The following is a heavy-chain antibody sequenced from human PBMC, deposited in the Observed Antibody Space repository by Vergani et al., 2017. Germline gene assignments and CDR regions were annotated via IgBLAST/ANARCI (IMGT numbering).Heavy chain of an antibody. D-gene: IGHD3-10*01. CDR2: IYPGDSDT. J-gene: IGHJ6*02. CDR3: ARHPTEGAGSYYTTKYYYYYYGMDV. Sequence: EVQLVQSGAEVKKPGESLRISCKGSGYSFTSYWIGWVRQMPGKGLEWMGIIYPGDSDTRYSPSFQGQVTISADKSISTAYLQWSSLNASDTAMYYCARHPTEGAGSYYTTKYYYYYYGMDVWGQGTTVTVSS. V-gene: IGHV5-51*01. CDR1: GYSFTSYW.